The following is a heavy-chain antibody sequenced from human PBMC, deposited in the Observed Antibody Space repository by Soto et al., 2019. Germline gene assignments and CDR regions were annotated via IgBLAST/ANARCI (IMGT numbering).Heavy chain of an antibody. CDR1: GGSFSGYF. CDR3: ARVYCTNGVCYELDY. CDR2: INHSGNT. D-gene: IGHD2-8*01. J-gene: IGHJ4*02. Sequence: SETLSLTCAVSGGSFSGYFWSWLRQPPGKGLEWIGEINHSGNTNYNPSLKGRVTISVDTSKNQFSLELRSVTAADTAVYYCARVYCTNGVCYELDYWGQGTLVTVSP. V-gene: IGHV4-34*01.